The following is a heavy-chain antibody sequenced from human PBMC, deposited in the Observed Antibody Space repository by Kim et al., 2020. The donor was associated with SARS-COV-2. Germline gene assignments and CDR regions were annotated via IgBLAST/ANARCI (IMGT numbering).Heavy chain of an antibody. Sequence: SETLSLTCAVYGGSFSGYYWSWIRQPPGKGLEWIGEINHSGSTNYNPSLKSRVTISVDTSKNQFSLKLSSVTAADTAVYYCAREGGSGSSVDYWGQGTLVTVSS. J-gene: IGHJ4*02. CDR2: INHSGST. CDR3: AREGGSGSSVDY. V-gene: IGHV4-34*01. D-gene: IGHD3-10*01. CDR1: GGSFSGYY.